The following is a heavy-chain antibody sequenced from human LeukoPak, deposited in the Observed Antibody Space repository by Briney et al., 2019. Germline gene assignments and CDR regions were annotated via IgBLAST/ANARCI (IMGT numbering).Heavy chain of an antibody. D-gene: IGHD2-2*01. Sequence: PGGSLRLSCAASGFTFSSYAMSWVRQAPGKGLEWVSAISGSGGSTYYADSVKGRFTISRDNSKNTLYLQMNSLRAEDTAAYYCANAVVPAAMIYYYYGMDVWGQGTTVTVSS. CDR2: ISGSGGST. V-gene: IGHV3-23*01. J-gene: IGHJ6*02. CDR3: ANAVVPAAMIYYYYGMDV. CDR1: GFTFSSYA.